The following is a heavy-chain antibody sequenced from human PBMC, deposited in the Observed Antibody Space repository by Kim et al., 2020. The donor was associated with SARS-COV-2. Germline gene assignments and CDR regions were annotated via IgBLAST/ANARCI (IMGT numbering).Heavy chain of an antibody. CDR3: ARAGWVLLRGYYYYYMDV. CDR2: INPNSGGT. D-gene: IGHD1-26*01. J-gene: IGHJ6*03. Sequence: ASVKVSCKASGYTFTGYYMHWVRQAPGQGLEWMGRINPNSGGTNYAQKFQGRVTMTRDTSISTAYMELSRLRSDDTAVYYCARAGWVLLRGYYYYYMDVWGKGTTVTVSS. CDR1: GYTFTGYY. V-gene: IGHV1-2*06.